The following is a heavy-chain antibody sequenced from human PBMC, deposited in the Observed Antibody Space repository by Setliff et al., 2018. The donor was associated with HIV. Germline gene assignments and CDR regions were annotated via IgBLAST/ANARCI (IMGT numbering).Heavy chain of an antibody. J-gene: IGHJ4*02. CDR3: ATDPRRLSY. CDR1: GFTVSNNY. D-gene: IGHD2-21*01. V-gene: IGHV3-66*01. CDR2: IYDGGAT. Sequence: GGSLRLSCAASGFTVSNNYMSWVRQAPGKGLEWVSVIYDGGATYYGDSVKGRFTISRDNAKNSLYLQMNSLRAEDTAVYYCATDPRRLSYWGQGTLVTVSS.